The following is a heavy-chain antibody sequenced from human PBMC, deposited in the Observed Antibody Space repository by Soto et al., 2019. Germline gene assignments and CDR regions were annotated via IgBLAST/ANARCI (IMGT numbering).Heavy chain of an antibody. CDR2: IYPGDSDT. Sequence: ADSLKISCKGSGYTFTNYWIGWVRQMPRNGLEWMGIIYPGDSDTKYNPSFQGQVTISADKSITTTYLQWSSLKASDTAIYYCAASIFYYGMDVWGQGSTVTV. CDR3: AASIFYYGMDV. V-gene: IGHV5-51*01. CDR1: GYTFTNYW. J-gene: IGHJ6*02.